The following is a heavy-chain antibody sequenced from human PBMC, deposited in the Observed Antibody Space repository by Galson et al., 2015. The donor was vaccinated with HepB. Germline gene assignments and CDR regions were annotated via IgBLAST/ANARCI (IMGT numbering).Heavy chain of an antibody. D-gene: IGHD3-3*01. CDR1: GYIFTHYA. J-gene: IGHJ6*02. CDR2: INTNTGKA. V-gene: IGHV7-4-1*02. CDR3: ARSTIFGYGMDV. Sequence: SVKVSCKASGYIFTHYALNWVRQAPGQGLEWMGWINTNTGKATYDHGFTGRFVFSLDSSVSTAYLHISSLKPEDTAVYFCARSTIFGYGMDVWGQGTTVTVSS.